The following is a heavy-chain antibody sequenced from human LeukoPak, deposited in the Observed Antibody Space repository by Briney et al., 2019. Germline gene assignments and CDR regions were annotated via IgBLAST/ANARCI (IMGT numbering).Heavy chain of an antibody. CDR3: ARGRRGSYLRYFDY. V-gene: IGHV4-34*01. Sequence: KPSETLSLTCTVSGGSISGYYWSWIRQPPGKGLEWIGEINHSGSTNYNPSLKSRVTISVDTSKNQFSLKLSSVTAADTAVYYCARGRRGSYLRYFDYWGQGTLVTVSS. J-gene: IGHJ4*02. D-gene: IGHD1-26*01. CDR1: GGSISGYY. CDR2: INHSGST.